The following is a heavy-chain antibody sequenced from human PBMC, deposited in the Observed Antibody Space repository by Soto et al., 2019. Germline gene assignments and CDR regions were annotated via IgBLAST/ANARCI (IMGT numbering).Heavy chain of an antibody. Sequence: TLALTCTVSGGSISSGGYYWSWIRQHPGKGLEWIGYIYYSGSTYYNPSLKSRVTISVDTSKNKFSLKLSSVTAADTAVYYCARDLCSGGSCHGSFAFDISGQGTIVPVSS. CDR1: GGSISSGGYY. V-gene: IGHV4-31*03. CDR2: IYYSGST. D-gene: IGHD2-15*01. CDR3: ARDLCSGGSCHGSFAFDI. J-gene: IGHJ3*02.